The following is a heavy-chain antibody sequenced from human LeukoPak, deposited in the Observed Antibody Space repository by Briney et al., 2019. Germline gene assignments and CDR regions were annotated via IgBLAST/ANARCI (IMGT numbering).Heavy chain of an antibody. CDR1: GFSFSDYA. Sequence: GGSLRLSCAASGFSFSDYAMSWVRQAPGKGLEWVSAITGSGGDTYFADSVKGRFTISRDNSKRTVYLQMDSLRAEDTAVYYCAKDPHFYYYYYMDVWGNGTLVTVSS. CDR2: ITGSGGDT. CDR3: AKDPHFYYYYYMDV. V-gene: IGHV3-23*01. J-gene: IGHJ6*03.